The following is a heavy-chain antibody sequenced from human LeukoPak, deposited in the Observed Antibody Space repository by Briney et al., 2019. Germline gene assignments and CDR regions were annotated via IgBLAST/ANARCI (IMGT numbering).Heavy chain of an antibody. CDR3: ARIYGGCPDY. CDR2: ISSSSSTI. D-gene: IGHD5-12*01. Sequence: GGTLRLSCATSGVTFNNYEMNWVRQAPGKGLEWVSYISSSSSTIYYAYSVKGRYTFTRANAKTSLYLQMNSLRAEDTAVYYCARIYGGCPDYWGQGTLVTVSS. V-gene: IGHV3-48*03. CDR1: GVTFNNYE. J-gene: IGHJ4*02.